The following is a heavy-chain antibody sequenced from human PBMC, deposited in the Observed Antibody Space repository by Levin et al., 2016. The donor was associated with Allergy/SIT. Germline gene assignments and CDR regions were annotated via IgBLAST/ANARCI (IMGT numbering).Heavy chain of an antibody. CDR2: ISSSGSTI. J-gene: IGHJ4*02. CDR3: ARGVVVAATRAFDY. V-gene: IGHV3-48*03. Sequence: PGKGLEWVSYISSSGSTIYYADSVKGRFTISRDNAKNSLYLQMNSLRAEDTAVYYCARGVVVAATRAFDYWGQGTLVTVSS. D-gene: IGHD2-15*01.